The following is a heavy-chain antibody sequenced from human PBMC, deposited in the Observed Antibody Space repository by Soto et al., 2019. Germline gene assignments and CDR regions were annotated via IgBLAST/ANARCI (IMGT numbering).Heavy chain of an antibody. J-gene: IGHJ4*02. CDR1: GGSISSYY. V-gene: IGHV4-59*08. D-gene: IGHD5-18*01. Sequence: ETLSLTCTVSGGSISSYYWSWIRQPPGRGLEWIGYIYYSGSTNYNPSLKSRVTISVDTSKNQFSLKLSSVTAADTAVYYCARLVFLDTAMVYYFDYWGQGTLVTVSS. CDR2: IYYSGST. CDR3: ARLVFLDTAMVYYFDY.